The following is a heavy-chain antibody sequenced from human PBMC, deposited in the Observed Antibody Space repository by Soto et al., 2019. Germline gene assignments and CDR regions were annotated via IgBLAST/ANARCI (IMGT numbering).Heavy chain of an antibody. J-gene: IGHJ6*02. CDR1: GYTFTRSG. CDR3: ANVRMGRSFYHYYAMDV. CDR2: ISSYNGGT. D-gene: IGHD1-26*01. Sequence: ASVKVSCKASGYTFTRSGISWVRQAPGQGPEWMGWISSYNGGTNYAQTFQGRVTMTTDTSTSTAYMELSSLRAEDTAVYYCANVRMGRSFYHYYAMDVWGQGTTVTVSS. V-gene: IGHV1-18*01.